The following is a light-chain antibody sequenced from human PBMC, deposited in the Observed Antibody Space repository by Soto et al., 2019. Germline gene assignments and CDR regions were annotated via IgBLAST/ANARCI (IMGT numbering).Light chain of an antibody. CDR2: AAS. Sequence: DIQISQSPSTLSATVGDRVPLTCRDSQIISSWLAWYQQKPGKAPKLLIYAASTLESGVPSRFSATVSGTEFSLTITSLQPEDFATYYCQQLFDSPITFGQGTRLEI. V-gene: IGKV1-5*01. CDR1: QIISSW. J-gene: IGKJ5*01. CDR3: QQLFDSPIT.